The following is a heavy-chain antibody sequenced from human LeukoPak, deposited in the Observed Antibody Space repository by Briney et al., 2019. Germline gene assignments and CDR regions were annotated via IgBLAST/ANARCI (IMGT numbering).Heavy chain of an antibody. J-gene: IGHJ6*02. Sequence: SETLSLTCAVSGGSISSGGYSWSWIRQLPGKGLEWIGYIYHSGSTYYNPSLKSRVTISVDRSKNQFSLKLSSVTAADTAVYYCARYCSSTSCYTVDYYYGMDVWGQGTTVTVSS. CDR3: ARYCSSTSCYTVDYYYGMDV. D-gene: IGHD2-2*02. CDR1: GGSISSGGYS. V-gene: IGHV4-30-2*01. CDR2: IYHSGST.